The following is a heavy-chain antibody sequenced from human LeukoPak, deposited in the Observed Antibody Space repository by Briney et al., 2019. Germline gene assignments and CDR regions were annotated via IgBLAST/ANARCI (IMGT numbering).Heavy chain of an antibody. D-gene: IGHD2-15*01. V-gene: IGHV1-69*02. J-gene: IGHJ5*02. CDR3: APDPIVVVVAATDWFDP. Sequence: SVKVSCKASGGTFSSCSISWVRQAPGQGLELMGRIIPILGIANYAQKFQGRVTITADKSTSTAYMELSSLRSEDTAVYYCAPDPIVVVVAATDWFDPWGQGTLVTVSS. CDR1: GGTFSSCS. CDR2: IIPILGIA.